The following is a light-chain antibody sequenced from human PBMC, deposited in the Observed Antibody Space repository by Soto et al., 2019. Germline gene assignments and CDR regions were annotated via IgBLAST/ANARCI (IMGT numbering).Light chain of an antibody. Sequence: AIRMTQSPSSFSASTGDRVTITCRASQGISSYLAWYKQKPGKAPKLLIYAASTLQSGVPSRFSGSGSGTDFTLTIRCLKSEDFATYYCQQYYSYPTFGQGTKVDIK. CDR1: QGISSY. CDR2: AAS. CDR3: QQYYSYPT. J-gene: IGKJ1*01. V-gene: IGKV1-8*01.